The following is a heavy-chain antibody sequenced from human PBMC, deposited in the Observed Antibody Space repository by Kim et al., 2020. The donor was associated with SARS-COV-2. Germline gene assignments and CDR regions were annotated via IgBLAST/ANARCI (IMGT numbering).Heavy chain of an antibody. CDR1: GFTFDDYT. D-gene: IGHD3-22*01. CDR3: AKGDDSSGNIFDY. CDR2: ISWDGGST. Sequence: GGSLRLSCAASGFTFDDYTMHWVRQAPGKGLEWVSLISWDGGSTYYADSVKGRFTISRDNSKNSLYLQMNSLRTEDTALYYCAKGDDSSGNIFDYWGQGTLVTVSS. J-gene: IGHJ4*02. V-gene: IGHV3-43*01.